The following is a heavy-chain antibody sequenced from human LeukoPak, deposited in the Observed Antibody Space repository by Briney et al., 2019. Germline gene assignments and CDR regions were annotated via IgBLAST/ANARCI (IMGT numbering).Heavy chain of an antibody. CDR3: ARGDPTAKRSMDY. CDR2: INRDGSST. Sequence: GGCLRLSCAVSQVTPSIYWVHCARPAPATGLVWVSRINRDGSSTLYPDSVQGRFPISRDNAKHTLYPQMNSQSGAATPVYYCARGDPTAKRSMDYCGQGTLVPVSS. CDR1: QVTPSIYW. D-gene: IGHD6-6*01. V-gene: IGHV3-74*01. J-gene: IGHJ4*02.